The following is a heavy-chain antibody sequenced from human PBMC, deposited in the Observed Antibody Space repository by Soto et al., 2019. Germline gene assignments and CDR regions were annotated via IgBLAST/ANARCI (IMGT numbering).Heavy chain of an antibody. D-gene: IGHD1-1*01. CDR3: AKYREAYRNAFDI. J-gene: IGHJ3*02. CDR1: GFNFPHYA. Sequence: QVRLVQSGAEVKKPGASVKVSCKASGFNFPHYAIHWVRQAPEQRLEWMGWINGGNGDTGYSRNFRGRLSLTRDTSANTADLDLSDLRSQDTAVYYCAKYREAYRNAFDIWGQGTMVTVSS. CDR2: INGGNGDT. V-gene: IGHV1-3*01.